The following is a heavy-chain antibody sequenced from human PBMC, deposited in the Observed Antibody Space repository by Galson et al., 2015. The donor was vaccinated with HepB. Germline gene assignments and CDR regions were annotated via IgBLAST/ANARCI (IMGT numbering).Heavy chain of an antibody. D-gene: IGHD3-3*01. Sequence: SVKVSCKASGGTFSSYAISWVRQAPGQGLEWMGGIIPIFGTANYAQKFQGRVTITADESTSTAYMELGSLRSEDTAVYYCARARYYDFWSGYYTGYYYYYYYMDVWGKGTTVTVSS. CDR2: IIPIFGTA. J-gene: IGHJ6*03. CDR3: ARARYYDFWSGYYTGYYYYYYYMDV. CDR1: GGTFSSYA. V-gene: IGHV1-69*13.